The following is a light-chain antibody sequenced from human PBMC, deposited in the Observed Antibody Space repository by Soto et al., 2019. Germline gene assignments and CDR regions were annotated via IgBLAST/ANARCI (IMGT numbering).Light chain of an antibody. CDR1: SSDVGSYNL. Sequence: QSALTQPASVSGSPGQSITISCTGTSSDVGSYNLVSWYQHHPGKAPKLMIFEVSKRPSGVSNRFPGSKSGNTASLTISGLQAEDEAEYYCCSYVGTYVFGTATKVTVL. CDR3: CSYVGTYV. CDR2: EVS. V-gene: IGLV2-23*02. J-gene: IGLJ1*01.